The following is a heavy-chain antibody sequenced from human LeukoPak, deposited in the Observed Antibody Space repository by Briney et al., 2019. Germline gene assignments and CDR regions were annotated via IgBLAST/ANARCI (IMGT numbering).Heavy chain of an antibody. CDR3: ARDRSGYNPEYFQH. J-gene: IGHJ1*01. V-gene: IGHV1-69*04. CDR1: GGTFSSYT. D-gene: IGHD3-22*01. CDR2: IIPILGIA. Sequence: SVKVSCKASGGTFSSYTISWVRQAPGQGLEWMGRIIPILGIANYAQKFQGRVTITADKSTSTAYTELSSLRSEDTAVYYCARDRSGYNPEYFQHWGQGTLVTVS.